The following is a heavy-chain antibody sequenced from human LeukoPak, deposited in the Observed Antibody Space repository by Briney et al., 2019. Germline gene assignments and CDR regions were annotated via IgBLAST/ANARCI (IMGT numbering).Heavy chain of an antibody. CDR3: ARSNQADDY. Sequence: PGRSLRLSCAASGFTFSSYWMHCVCQVPGKGLVWVARINPGGSIVTYAESVKGRFTISRDNAKNTLYLQMDSLRAEDTGVYYCARSNQADDYWGQGTLVTVSS. D-gene: IGHD1-14*01. V-gene: IGHV3-74*01. CDR2: INPGGSIV. CDR1: GFTFSSYW. J-gene: IGHJ4*02.